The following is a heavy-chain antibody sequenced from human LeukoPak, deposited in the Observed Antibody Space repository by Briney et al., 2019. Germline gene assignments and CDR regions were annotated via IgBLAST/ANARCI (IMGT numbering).Heavy chain of an antibody. CDR3: ARYGSGTIEYYFDY. CDR2: IYYSGST. D-gene: IGHD3-10*01. V-gene: IGHV4-39*01. Sequence: PSETLSLTCTVSGGSISSSSYYWGWIRQPPGKGLEWIGSIYYSGSTYYNPSLKSRVTISVDTSKNQFSLKLSSVTAADTAVYYCARYGSGTIEYYFDYWGQGTLVTVSS. CDR1: GGSISSSSYY. J-gene: IGHJ4*02.